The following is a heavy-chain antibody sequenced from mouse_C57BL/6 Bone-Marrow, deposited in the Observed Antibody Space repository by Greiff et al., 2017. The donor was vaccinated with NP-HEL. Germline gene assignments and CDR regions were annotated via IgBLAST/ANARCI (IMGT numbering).Heavy chain of an antibody. J-gene: IGHJ4*01. CDR3: ARMEATNWDRGLDY. D-gene: IGHD4-1*01. Sequence: QVTLKECGPGILQPSQTLSLTCSFSGFSLSTFGMGVGWIRQPSGKGLEWLAHIWWDDDKYYNPALKSRLTISKDTSKNQVFLKIANVDTADTATYYCARMEATNWDRGLDYWGQGTSVTVSS. CDR2: IWWDDDK. V-gene: IGHV8-8*01. CDR1: GFSLSTFGMG.